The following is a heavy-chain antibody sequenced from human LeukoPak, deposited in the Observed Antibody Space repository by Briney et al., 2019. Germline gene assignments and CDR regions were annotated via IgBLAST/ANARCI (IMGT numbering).Heavy chain of an antibody. CDR2: INHSGST. CDR3: AREGYYDSSGPGSFDY. J-gene: IGHJ4*02. Sequence: PSETLSLTCAVYGGSFSGDYWSWIRQPPGKGLEWIGEINHSGSTNYNPSLKSRVTISVDTSKNQFSLKLSSVTAADTAVYYCAREGYYDSSGPGSFDYWGQGTLVTVSS. D-gene: IGHD3-22*01. CDR1: GGSFSGDY. V-gene: IGHV4-34*01.